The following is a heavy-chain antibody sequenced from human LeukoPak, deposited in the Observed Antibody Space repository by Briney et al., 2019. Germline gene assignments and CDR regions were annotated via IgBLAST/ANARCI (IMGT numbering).Heavy chain of an antibody. CDR2: IYHSGST. CDR3: ARVAVAGSPFDY. V-gene: IGHV4-4*02. D-gene: IGHD6-19*01. Sequence: SGTLSLTCAVSGGSISSSNWWSWVRQPPGKGLEWIGEIYHSGSTNYNPSLKSRVTISVVKSKNQFSLKLSSVTAADTAVYYCARVAVAGSPFDYWGQGTLVTVSS. J-gene: IGHJ4*02. CDR1: GGSISSSNW.